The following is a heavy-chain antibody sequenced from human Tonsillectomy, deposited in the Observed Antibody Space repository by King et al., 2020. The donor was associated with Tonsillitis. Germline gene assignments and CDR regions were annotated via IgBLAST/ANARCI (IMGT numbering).Heavy chain of an antibody. CDR2: TNHSGST. D-gene: IGHD3-10*01. J-gene: IGHJ5*02. Sequence: HVQLQQWGAGLLRPSETLSLTCAVYGGSFSDYYWSWIRQPPGKGLEWIGETNHSGSTNYNPSLKSRVTISVDTSKNQFSLKVSSVTAADTAVYYCASISEGHYHGTCAHNASNCFDPWGQGTLVTVSS. V-gene: IGHV4-34*01. CDR1: GGSFSDYY. CDR3: ASISEGHYHGTCAHNASNCFDP.